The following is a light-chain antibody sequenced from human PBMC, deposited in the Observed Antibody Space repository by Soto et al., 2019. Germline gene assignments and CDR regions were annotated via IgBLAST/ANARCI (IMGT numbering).Light chain of an antibody. CDR1: QSISSW. CDR3: QQYNSYPWT. Sequence: DIQMTQSPSTLSGSVGDRVTITCRASQSISSWLAWYQQKPGKAPKLLVYDASTLEGGVPSRFSGSASGTKFTLTISSLQPDDFAIYYCQQYNSYPWTFGQGTKVDIK. CDR2: DAS. J-gene: IGKJ1*01. V-gene: IGKV1-5*01.